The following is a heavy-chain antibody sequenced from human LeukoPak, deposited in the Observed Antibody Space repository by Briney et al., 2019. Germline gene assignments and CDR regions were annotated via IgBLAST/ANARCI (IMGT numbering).Heavy chain of an antibody. CDR1: GFTFSSYA. V-gene: IGHV3-30-3*01. Sequence: GGSLRLSCAASGFTFSSYAMHWVRQVPGKGLEWVAVISYDGSNKYYADSVKGRFTISRDNSKNTLYLQMNSLRAEDTAVYYCARSEMVYAYYYYGMDVWGQGTTVTVSS. J-gene: IGHJ6*02. CDR3: ARSEMVYAYYYYGMDV. D-gene: IGHD2-8*01. CDR2: ISYDGSNK.